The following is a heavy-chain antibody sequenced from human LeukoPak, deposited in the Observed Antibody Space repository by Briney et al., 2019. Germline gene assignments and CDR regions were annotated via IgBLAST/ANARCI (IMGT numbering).Heavy chain of an antibody. D-gene: IGHD4-17*01. Sequence: GGSLRLSCAASGFTFSTYGMHWVRQGPGKGLEWVAFIRYDGSNKYYADSVKGRFTISRDNSKNTLYLQMNSLRAEDTAVYYCAKDNYDYGDYDGGDYWGQGTLVTVSS. CDR3: AKDNYDYGDYDGGDY. CDR1: GFTFSTYG. V-gene: IGHV3-30*02. CDR2: IRYDGSNK. J-gene: IGHJ4*02.